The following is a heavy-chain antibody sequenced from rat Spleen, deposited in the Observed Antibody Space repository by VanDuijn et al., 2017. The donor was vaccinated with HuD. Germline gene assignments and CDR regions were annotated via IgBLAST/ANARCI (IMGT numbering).Heavy chain of an antibody. CDR2: IWSGGTT. D-gene: IGHD1-4*01. V-gene: IGHV2-15*01. CDR3: TGDRHSPGVMDA. CDR1: GFSLSSYS. Sequence: QVQLKESGPGLVQPSQTLSITCTVSGFSLSSYSINWVRQPPGKGLEWSGAIWSGGTTDYNSTLKSRMSISRDTSKSQVFLKMNSLQTEDTAIYFCTGDRHSPGVMDALGQGASVTVSS. J-gene: IGHJ4*01.